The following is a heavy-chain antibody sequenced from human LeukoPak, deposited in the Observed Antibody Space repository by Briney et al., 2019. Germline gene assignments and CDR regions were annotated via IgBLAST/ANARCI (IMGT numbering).Heavy chain of an antibody. D-gene: IGHD6-13*01. CDR1: GQSFSGYH. Sequence: SEPLSLTCAVYGQSFSGYHWRWIRQPPGKGLEWIGDINYSGRPNYNPSLKSRVTISVDTSKNQFYLKLSSVTAADTAVYYGARTTEAHSWQTRYYSYYMDVWGKGTTVTVSS. CDR2: INYSGRP. J-gene: IGHJ6*03. V-gene: IGHV4-34*01. CDR3: ARTTEAHSWQTRYYSYYMDV.